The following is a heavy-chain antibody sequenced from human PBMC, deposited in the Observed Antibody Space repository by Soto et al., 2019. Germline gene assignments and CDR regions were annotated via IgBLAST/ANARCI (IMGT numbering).Heavy chain of an antibody. CDR2: IFQNGST. V-gene: IGHV4-30-2*01. CDR3: ACGSASDFDY. CDR1: GGSISSGDYS. D-gene: IGHD3-3*01. Sequence: HLQLQESGSRLVKPSQTLSLTCAVSGGSISSGDYSWSWIRQPPGKGLEWIGYIFQNGSTYYSPSLKGRVTMSVDRSKNQFSLKLTSVTATDTAVDYCACGSASDFDYWGQGSMVTVSS. J-gene: IGHJ4*02.